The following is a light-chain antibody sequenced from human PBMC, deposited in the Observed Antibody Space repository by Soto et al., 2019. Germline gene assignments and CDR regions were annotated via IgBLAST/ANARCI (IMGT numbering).Light chain of an antibody. V-gene: IGKV1-5*03. CDR1: QSISNW. CDR2: KAS. Sequence: DIQMTQSPATLSASVGDRVTITCRASQSISNWLAWYQQKPGKAPKLLIYKASSLESGVPSRFSGSGSGTDFTLTISSLQPDDFATYYCQQYNSYSFGQGTKVDIK. J-gene: IGKJ1*01. CDR3: QQYNSYS.